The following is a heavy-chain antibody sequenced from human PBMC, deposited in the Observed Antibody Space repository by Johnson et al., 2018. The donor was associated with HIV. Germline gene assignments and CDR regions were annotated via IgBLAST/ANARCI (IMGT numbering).Heavy chain of an antibody. Sequence: QVQLVESGGGVVRPGGSLRLSCAASGFTFSSYAMHWVRQAPGKGLEWVAVISYDGSNKYYADSVKGRFPISRDNSKNTLYLQMNSLRAEDTALYYCASRMYSGSSGGAFDIWGQGTMVTVSS. CDR1: GFTFSSYA. D-gene: IGHD1-26*01. J-gene: IGHJ3*02. CDR3: ASRMYSGSSGGAFDI. CDR2: ISYDGSNK. V-gene: IGHV3-30-3*01.